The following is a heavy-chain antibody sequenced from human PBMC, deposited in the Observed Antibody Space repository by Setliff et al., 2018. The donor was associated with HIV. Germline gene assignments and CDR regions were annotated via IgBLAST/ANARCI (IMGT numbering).Heavy chain of an antibody. CDR3: ARREYNYVPRAFDL. J-gene: IGHJ3*01. V-gene: IGHV3-7*01. Sequence: PGGSLRPSCAASGFTFSNYWMSWVRQAPGKGLEWVANIKQDGSEKYYVDSVKGRFTISRDNAKNSLYLQMNSLRAEDTAVYYCARREYNYVPRAFDLWGRGTVVTVSS. CDR1: GFTFSNYW. CDR2: IKQDGSEK. D-gene: IGHD3-16*01.